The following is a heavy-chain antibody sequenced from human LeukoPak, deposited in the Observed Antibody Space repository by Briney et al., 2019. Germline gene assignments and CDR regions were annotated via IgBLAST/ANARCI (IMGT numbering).Heavy chain of an antibody. D-gene: IGHD1-14*01. V-gene: IGHV4-59*13. Sequence: PSETLSLTCTVSGGSISNYYWSWIRQPPGMGLEWIGYIYYSGSTTYNPSLKSRVTISVDTSKDQFSLKLSSVTAADTAVYYCARDPELATPYYYGIDVWGQGITVTVSS. CDR3: ARDPELATPYYYGIDV. CDR1: GGSISNYY. CDR2: IYYSGST. J-gene: IGHJ6*02.